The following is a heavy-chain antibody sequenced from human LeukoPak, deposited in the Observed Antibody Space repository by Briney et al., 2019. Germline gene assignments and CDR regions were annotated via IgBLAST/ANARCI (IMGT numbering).Heavy chain of an antibody. J-gene: IGHJ4*02. CDR1: GYTFTSYG. CDR2: ISAYNGNT. D-gene: IGHD3-10*01. V-gene: IGHV1-18*01. Sequence: ASVKVSCKASGYTFTSYGISWVRQAPGQGLEWMGWISAYNGNTNYAQKLQGRVTMTTDTSTSTAYMELRSLRSDDTAVYYCARVDSSELTQTRYGSGSYPDYWGQGTLVTVSS. CDR3: ARVDSSELTQTRYGSGSYPDY.